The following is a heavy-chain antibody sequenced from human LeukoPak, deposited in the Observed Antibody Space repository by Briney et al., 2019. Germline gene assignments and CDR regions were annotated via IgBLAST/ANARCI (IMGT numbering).Heavy chain of an antibody. CDR2: IYYSGST. CDR1: GGSLSSYY. CDR3: ARAGVTMIVATSLGVAFDI. V-gene: IGHV4-59*06. Sequence: SETLSLTCTVSGGSLSSYYWSWIRQHPGKGLEWIGYIYYSGSTYYNPSLKSRVTISVDTSKNQFSLKLSSVTAADTAVYYCARAGVTMIVATSLGVAFDIWGQGTMVTVSS. D-gene: IGHD3-22*01. J-gene: IGHJ3*02.